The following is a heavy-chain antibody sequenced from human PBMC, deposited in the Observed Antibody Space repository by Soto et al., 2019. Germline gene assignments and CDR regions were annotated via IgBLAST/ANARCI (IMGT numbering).Heavy chain of an antibody. V-gene: IGHV3-30-3*01. CDR2: ISYDGSNT. CDR1: GFTFSSYA. Sequence: QVQLVESGGGVVQPGRSLRLSCAASGFTFSSYAMHWVRQAPGKGLEWVAVISYDGSNTYYADSVKGRFPISRDNSKNTLYLQMNSLRAEDTAVYYCARGVHYVWGSYRITGYYYYGMDVWGQGTTVTVSS. CDR3: ARGVHYVWGSYRITGYYYYGMDV. D-gene: IGHD3-16*02. J-gene: IGHJ6*02.